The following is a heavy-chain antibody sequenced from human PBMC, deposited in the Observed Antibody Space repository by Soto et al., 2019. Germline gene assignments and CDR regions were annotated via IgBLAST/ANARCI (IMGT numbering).Heavy chain of an antibody. CDR1: GFTFSSYG. V-gene: IGHV3-30*18. Sequence: GGSLRLSCAASGFTFSSYGMHWVRQAPGKGLEWVAVISYDGSNKYYADSVKGRFTISRDNSKNTLYLQMNSLRAEDTAVYYCAKDRRGYSYGKTYYYYGMDVWGQGTTVTVSS. CDR2: ISYDGSNK. J-gene: IGHJ6*02. CDR3: AKDRRGYSYGKTYYYYGMDV. D-gene: IGHD5-18*01.